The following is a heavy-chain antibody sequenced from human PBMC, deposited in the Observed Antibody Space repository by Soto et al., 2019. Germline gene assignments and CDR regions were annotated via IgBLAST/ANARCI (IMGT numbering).Heavy chain of an antibody. CDR3: ARQVAGYFDY. Sequence: QLQLQESGPGLVKPSETLSLTCTVSGGSISSSSYYWGWIRQPPGKGLEWIGSIYYSGSTYYNPSLKSRVTISVDTSKDQFSLKLSAVTAADTAVYYCARQVAGYFDYWGQGTLVTVSS. CDR2: IYYSGST. CDR1: GGSISSSSYY. D-gene: IGHD6-19*01. J-gene: IGHJ4*02. V-gene: IGHV4-39*01.